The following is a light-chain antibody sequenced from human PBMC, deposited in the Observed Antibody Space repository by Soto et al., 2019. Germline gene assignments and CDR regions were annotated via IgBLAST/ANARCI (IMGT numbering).Light chain of an antibody. J-gene: IGKJ4*01. Sequence: DFQMTQSPSTLSASVGDRVTITCRASQNIRSRLAWFQQKPGKAPKLLIYDASSLESGVPSRFSGSGSGTEFTLTISSLQPDDFATYYCQQLNSYPFTFGGGTKVDIK. CDR1: QNIRSR. V-gene: IGKV1-5*01. CDR2: DAS. CDR3: QQLNSYPFT.